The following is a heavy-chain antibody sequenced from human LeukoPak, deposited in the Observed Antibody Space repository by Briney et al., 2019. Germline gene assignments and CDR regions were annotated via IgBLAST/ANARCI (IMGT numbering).Heavy chain of an antibody. Sequence: PSQTLSLTCTVSGGSISSGSYYWSWIRQPAGKGLEWIGRIYTSGSTNYNPSLKSRVTISVDTSKNQFSLKLSSVTAADTAVYYCARSDLGLVEGFDAFDIWGQGTMVTVSS. V-gene: IGHV4-61*02. CDR1: GGSISSGSYY. CDR3: ARSDLGLVEGFDAFDI. J-gene: IGHJ3*02. D-gene: IGHD6-19*01. CDR2: IYTSGST.